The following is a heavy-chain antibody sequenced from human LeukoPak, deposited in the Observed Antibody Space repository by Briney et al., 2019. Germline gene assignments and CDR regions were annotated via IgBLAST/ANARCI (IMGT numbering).Heavy chain of an antibody. V-gene: IGHV3-7*01. Sequence: GGSLRLSCAASGVIFSSYWMNWVRQAPGKGLECVANIKQDGSEKYYVDSVKGRFTISRDNAKNSLYLQMNSLRVEDTAVYYCARVRGSKSMDVWGQGTTVTVSS. D-gene: IGHD3-10*01. CDR2: IKQDGSEK. CDR3: ARVRGSKSMDV. J-gene: IGHJ6*02. CDR1: GVIFSSYW.